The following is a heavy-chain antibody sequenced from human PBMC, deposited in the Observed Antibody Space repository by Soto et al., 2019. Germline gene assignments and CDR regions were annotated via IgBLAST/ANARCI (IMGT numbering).Heavy chain of an antibody. Sequence: EVQLVESGGGLVQPGGSLRLSCAASGFTFSGSWMHWVRQAPGKGLVWVSRINGDGSGTSYADFVKGRFTISRDDAKNTLILQMNGLRAEDTAVYYCARGIFGSGTDNDYWGQGTLVTVSS. V-gene: IGHV3-74*01. CDR3: ARGIFGSGTDNDY. CDR1: GFTFSGSW. D-gene: IGHD3-10*01. J-gene: IGHJ4*02. CDR2: INGDGSGT.